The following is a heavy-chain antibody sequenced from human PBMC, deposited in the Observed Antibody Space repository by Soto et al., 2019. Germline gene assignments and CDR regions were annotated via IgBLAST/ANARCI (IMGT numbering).Heavy chain of an antibody. V-gene: IGHV1-69*02. CDR1: GGTFSSYT. J-gene: IGHJ5*02. D-gene: IGHD6-6*01. CDR3: ERGSISSSLDWFDP. CDR2: IIPILGIA. Sequence: QVQLVQSGAEVKKPGSSVKVSCKASGGTFSSYTISWVRQAPGQGLEWMGRIIPILGIANYAQKFQGRVTITADKSTSPAYMDLSSMRSEDTAVYYCERGSISSSLDWFDPWGQGTLVTVSS.